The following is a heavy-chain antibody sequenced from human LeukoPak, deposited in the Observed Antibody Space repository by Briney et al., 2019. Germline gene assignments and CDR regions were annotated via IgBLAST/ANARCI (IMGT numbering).Heavy chain of an antibody. J-gene: IGHJ4*02. CDR1: GDSISTYY. CDR2: IYYTGST. D-gene: IGHD2-15*01. CDR3: ARDQSSGGTEGDY. Sequence: SETLSLTCTVSGDSISTYYWTWLRQPPGKGLEWIAYIYYTGSTNYNPSLKSRVTISVDTSKNQFSLKLSSVTAADTAVYYCARDQSSGGTEGDYWGQGTLVTVSS. V-gene: IGHV4-59*01.